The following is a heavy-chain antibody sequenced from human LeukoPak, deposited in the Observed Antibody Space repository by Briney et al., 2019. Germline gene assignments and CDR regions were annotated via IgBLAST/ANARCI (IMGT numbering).Heavy chain of an antibody. CDR2: IKQDGSEK. CDR3: ATGDGYYYYMDV. V-gene: IGHV3-7*01. D-gene: IGHD4-17*01. CDR1: GFTFSSYW. Sequence: GGSLRLSCAASGFTFSSYWMSWVRQAPGKGLEWVANIKQDGSEKYYVDSVKGRFTISRDNSKNTLYLQMNSLRAEDTAVYYCATGDGYYYYMDVWGKGTTVTISS. J-gene: IGHJ6*03.